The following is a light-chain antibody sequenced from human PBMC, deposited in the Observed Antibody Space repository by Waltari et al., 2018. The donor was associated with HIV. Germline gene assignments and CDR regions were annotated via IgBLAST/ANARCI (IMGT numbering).Light chain of an antibody. CDR3: QQYTNYPRT. V-gene: IGKV1-5*03. CDR1: QNINTW. CDR2: QAS. Sequence: DIQLTQSPSTLSASVGDRVTIPCRASQNINTWLAWYHQKPGKVPKLLIYQASNLPSGVSARFSGSGSGTEFTLTINSLQPDDFGTYYCQQYTNYPRTFGQGTKVEI. J-gene: IGKJ1*01.